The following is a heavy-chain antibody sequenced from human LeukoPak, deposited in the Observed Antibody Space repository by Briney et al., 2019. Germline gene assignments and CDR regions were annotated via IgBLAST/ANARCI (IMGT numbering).Heavy chain of an antibody. J-gene: IGHJ4*02. D-gene: IGHD1-26*01. V-gene: IGHV1-18*04. CDR2: ISSYNGNT. Sequence: GASVKVSCKASGYTFTSYGISWVRQAPGQGLEWMGWISSYNGNTNYAQKFQDRVTMTTDTSTGTAYMELRSLRSDDTAVYYCGRDYRATGIILVFDYWGQGTLVTVPS. CDR1: GYTFTSYG. CDR3: GRDYRATGIILVFDY.